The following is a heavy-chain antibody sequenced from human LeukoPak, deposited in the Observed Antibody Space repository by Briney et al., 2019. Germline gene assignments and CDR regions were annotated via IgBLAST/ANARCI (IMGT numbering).Heavy chain of an antibody. V-gene: IGHV4-39*01. J-gene: IGHJ6*02. D-gene: IGHD3-9*01. CDR3: ARGPPRRRYFDWLLPYGMDV. CDR1: GGSISSTNYS. CDR2: VYYSGST. Sequence: PLETLSLTCTVSGGSISSTNYSGGWIRQPPGKGLEWIGGVYYSGSTYYNPSLMSRVTISVDTSNNQFSLKLSSVTAADTAVYYCARGPPRRRYFDWLLPYGMDVWGQGTTVTVSS.